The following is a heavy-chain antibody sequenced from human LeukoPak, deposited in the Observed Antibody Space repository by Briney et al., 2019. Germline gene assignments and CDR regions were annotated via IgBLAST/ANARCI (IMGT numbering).Heavy chain of an antibody. CDR3: ARSDYGGNSDLNAFDI. CDR2: INHSGST. D-gene: IGHD4-23*01. Sequence: SETLSLTCAVYGGSFRGYYWSWIRQPPGKGLEWIGEINHSGSTDYNPSLKSRVTISVDTSKNQFSLKLSSVTAADTAVYYCARSDYGGNSDLNAFDIWGQGTMVTVSS. CDR1: GGSFRGYY. J-gene: IGHJ3*02. V-gene: IGHV4-34*01.